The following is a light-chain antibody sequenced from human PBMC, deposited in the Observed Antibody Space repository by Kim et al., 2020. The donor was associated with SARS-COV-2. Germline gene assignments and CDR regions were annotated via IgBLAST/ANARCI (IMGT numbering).Light chain of an antibody. CDR1: SLRSDY. J-gene: IGLJ1*01. Sequence: LGRTVRITCQGASLRSDYASWYQQKPGQAPVLVIYGKNNRPSGIPDRLSGSSAGNTASLTITGAQAEEEADYYCNARGSSGNHYVFGTGTKVTVL. CDR3: NARGSSGNHYV. CDR2: GKN. V-gene: IGLV3-19*01.